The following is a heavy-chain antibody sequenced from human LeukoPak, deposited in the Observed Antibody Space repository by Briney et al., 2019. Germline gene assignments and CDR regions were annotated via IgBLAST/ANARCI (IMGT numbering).Heavy chain of an antibody. Sequence: SETLSLTCTVSGGSISGYYWSWIRQPPGKGLEWIGYIYYSGSTNYNPSLKSRVTISVDTSKNQFSLKLSSVTAADTAVYYCVASSSGWYYFDYWGQGTLVTVSS. J-gene: IGHJ4*02. CDR1: GGSISGYY. D-gene: IGHD6-19*01. CDR3: VASSSGWYYFDY. CDR2: IYYSGST. V-gene: IGHV4-59*01.